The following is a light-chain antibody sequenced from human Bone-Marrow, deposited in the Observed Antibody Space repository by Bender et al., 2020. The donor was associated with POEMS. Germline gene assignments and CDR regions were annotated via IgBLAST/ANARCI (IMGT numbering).Light chain of an antibody. CDR1: SSKFGSYP. Sequence: QSVLTQPPSASGTPGQRVTISCSGSSSKFGSYPVNWYQQLPGAAPKLAIFNNSQRPSGVPDRFSGSNSGTSASLAICGRLSDDEADFYCATWDDSLNGWVFGGGTKLTVL. J-gene: IGLJ3*02. CDR2: NNS. V-gene: IGLV1-44*01. CDR3: ATWDDSLNGWV.